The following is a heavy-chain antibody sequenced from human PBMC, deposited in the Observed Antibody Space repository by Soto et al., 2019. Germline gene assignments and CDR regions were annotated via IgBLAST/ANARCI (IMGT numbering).Heavy chain of an antibody. CDR1: GFTLSSYA. CDR3: ARKFSGSYFQPYYYYYGMDV. V-gene: IGHV3-23*01. Sequence: GGSLRLSCTASGFTLSSYAINWVRRAPGKGLEWVSATTGGAGLTYYADSVKGRFTISRDNSKNTLYLQMNSLRAEDTAVYYCARKFSGSYFQPYYYYYGMDVWGQGTTVTVSS. J-gene: IGHJ6*02. D-gene: IGHD1-26*01. CDR2: TTGGAGLT.